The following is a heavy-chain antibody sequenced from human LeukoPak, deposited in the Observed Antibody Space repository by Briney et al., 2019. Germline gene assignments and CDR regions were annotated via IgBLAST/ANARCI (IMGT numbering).Heavy chain of an antibody. D-gene: IGHD1-26*01. Sequence: GGSLRLSCTASGFTFSSYGMHWVRQAPGKGLEWVAVISYDGSNKYYADSVKGRFTISRDNSKNTLYLQMNSLRAEDTAVYYCARVLVGATSPLDYWGQGTLVTVSS. CDR3: ARVLVGATSPLDY. CDR2: ISYDGSNK. J-gene: IGHJ4*02. V-gene: IGHV3-30*03. CDR1: GFTFSSYG.